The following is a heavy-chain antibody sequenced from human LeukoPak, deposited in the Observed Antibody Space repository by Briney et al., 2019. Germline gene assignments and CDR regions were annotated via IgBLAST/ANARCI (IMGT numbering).Heavy chain of an antibody. CDR1: GGSISSGGYY. Sequence: SETLSLTCTVSGGSISSGGYYWSWIRQHPGKGLEWIGYIYYSGSTYYNPSLKSRVTISVDTSKNQFSLKLSSVTAADTAVYYCARGIQLWSKFDYWGQGTLATVSS. D-gene: IGHD5-18*01. J-gene: IGHJ4*02. V-gene: IGHV4-31*03. CDR3: ARGIQLWSKFDY. CDR2: IYYSGST.